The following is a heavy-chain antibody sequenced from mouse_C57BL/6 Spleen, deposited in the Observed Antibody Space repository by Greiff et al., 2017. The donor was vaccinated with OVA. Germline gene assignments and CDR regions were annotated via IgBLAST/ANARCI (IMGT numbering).Heavy chain of an antibody. V-gene: IGHV1-55*01. Sequence: QVQLQQPGAELVKPGASVKMSCKASGYTFTSYWITWVKQRPGQGLEWIGDIYPGSGSTNYNEKFKSKATLTLDTSSSTAYMQLSSLTSEDSAVYYCARSLITTVVATDWYFDVWGTGTTVTVSS. D-gene: IGHD1-1*01. CDR1: GYTFTSYW. CDR3: ARSLITTVVATDWYFDV. CDR2: IYPGSGST. J-gene: IGHJ1*03.